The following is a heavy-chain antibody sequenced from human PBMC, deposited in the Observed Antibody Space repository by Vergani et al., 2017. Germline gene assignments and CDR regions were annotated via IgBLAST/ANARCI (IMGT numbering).Heavy chain of an antibody. CDR2: IYYSGSN. J-gene: IGHJ5*02. CDR1: GGSISSYY. D-gene: IGHD2-2*01. Sequence: QVQLQESGPGLVKPSETLSLTCTVSGGSISSYYWSWIRQPPGKGLEWIVYIYYSGSNNYNPSLKSRVTISVDKSKNQFSLKLSSVTAADTAVYYCARVTVGCSSTSCYEVDPWGQGTLVTVSS. CDR3: ARVTVGCSSTSCYEVDP. V-gene: IGHV4-59*01.